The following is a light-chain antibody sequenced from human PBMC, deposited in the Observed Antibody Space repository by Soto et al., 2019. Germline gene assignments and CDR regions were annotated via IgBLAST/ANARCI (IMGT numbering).Light chain of an antibody. CDR3: QQYNTYPWT. V-gene: IGKV1-5*01. CDR1: QSISTW. CDR2: DAS. Sequence: GDRVTITCRASQSISTWLAWYQQKPGKAPKLLIYDASSLESGVPSRFSGSGSVTEFTLTISRLHPDDFATYYCQQYNTYPWTFGQGTKVDIK. J-gene: IGKJ1*01.